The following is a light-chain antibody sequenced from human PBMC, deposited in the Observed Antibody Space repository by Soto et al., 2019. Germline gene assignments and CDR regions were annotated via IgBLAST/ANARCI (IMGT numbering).Light chain of an antibody. Sequence: EIVMRQSPATLSVSPGQRATLSCRASQSVRTTVAWYHQRPGQAPRLLIYGASTRATGVPDRFSGGGSGTDFTLTVTSLQSEDCAVYYCLLFRGSPTFGPGSRVHI. CDR3: LLFRGSPT. V-gene: IGKV3-15*01. CDR1: QSVRTT. J-gene: IGKJ3*01. CDR2: GAS.